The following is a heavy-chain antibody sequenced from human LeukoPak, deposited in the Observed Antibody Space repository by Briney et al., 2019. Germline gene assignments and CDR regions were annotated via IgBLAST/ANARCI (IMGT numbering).Heavy chain of an antibody. V-gene: IGHV1-2*02. CDR1: GYTFTGYY. CDR2: INPNSGGT. CDR3: ARAGGPPYYYYYYMDV. Sequence: ASVKVSCKVSGYTFTGYYMHWVRQAPGQGLEWMGWINPNSGGTNYAQKFQGRVTMTRDTSISTAYMELSRLRSDDTAVYYCARAGGPPYYYYYYMDVWGKGTTVTVSS. J-gene: IGHJ6*03. D-gene: IGHD1-26*01.